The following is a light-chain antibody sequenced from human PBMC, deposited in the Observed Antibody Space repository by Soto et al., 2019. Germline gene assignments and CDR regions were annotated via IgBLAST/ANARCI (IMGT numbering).Light chain of an antibody. CDR1: QSVSSK. CDR3: QQRSDWPT. Sequence: EIVMTQSPATLSVSPGEGATLSCRASQSVSSKLAWYQQKPGQAPRLLIYGASSRATGIPDRFSGSGSGTDFTLTISRLEPEDFAVYYCQQRSDWPTFGQGTKVDIK. CDR2: GAS. J-gene: IGKJ1*01. V-gene: IGKV3D-20*02.